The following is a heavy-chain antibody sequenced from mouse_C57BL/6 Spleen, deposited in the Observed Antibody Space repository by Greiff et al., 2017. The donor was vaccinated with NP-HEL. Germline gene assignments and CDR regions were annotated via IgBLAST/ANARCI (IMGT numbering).Heavy chain of an antibody. J-gene: IGHJ3*01. Sequence: VQLKQSGAELVKPGASVQISCKASGYAFSRYWMIWVKQRPGKGLEWIGQIYPGDGDTNYNGKFKGKATLSADKSSRTAYMQLSSLTSEDSAVYVGARICDVEWAYWGRGNLVTVAA. CDR3: ARICDVEWAY. CDR2: IYPGDGDT. CDR1: GYAFSRYW. V-gene: IGHV1-80*01. D-gene: IGHD1-3*01.